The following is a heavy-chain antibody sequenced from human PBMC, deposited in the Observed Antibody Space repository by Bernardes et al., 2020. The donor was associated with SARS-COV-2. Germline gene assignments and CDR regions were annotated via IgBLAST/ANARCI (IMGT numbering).Heavy chain of an antibody. CDR2: MSHDGGNK. CDR3: AKDDSAYESYLDF. J-gene: IGHJ4*02. D-gene: IGHD5-12*01. V-gene: IGHV3-30*18. Sequence: GRSLRLSCAASGFSIRRYGMHWVRQALGKGLERVAFMSHDGGNKYYADSVKGRFTISRDNSKNTLYLQMNSLRVEDTAVYYCAKDDSAYESYLDFWGQGTLVTVSS. CDR1: GFSIRRYG.